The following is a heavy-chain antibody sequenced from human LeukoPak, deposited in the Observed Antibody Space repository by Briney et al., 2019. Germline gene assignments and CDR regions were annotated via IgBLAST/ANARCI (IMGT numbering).Heavy chain of an antibody. Sequence: SQTLSLTCTVSGGSISSGGYYWSWIRQPPGKGLEWIGEINHSGSTNYNPSLKSRVTISVDTSKNQFSLKLSSVTAADTAVYYCAARETLEGILFTMIPGYFDYWGQGTLVTVSS. J-gene: IGHJ4*02. CDR3: AARETLEGILFTMIPGYFDY. CDR2: INHSGST. CDR1: GGSISSGGYY. V-gene: IGHV4-30-2*01. D-gene: IGHD3-22*01.